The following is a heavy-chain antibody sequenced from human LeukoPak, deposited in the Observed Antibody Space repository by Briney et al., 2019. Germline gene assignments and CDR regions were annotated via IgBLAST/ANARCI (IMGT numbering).Heavy chain of an antibody. V-gene: IGHV1-2*02. J-gene: IGHJ3*02. CDR2: INPNSGGT. Sequence: GASVKVSCKASGYTFTGYYMHWVRQAPGQGLEWMGWINPNSGGTNYAQKFQGRVTMTRDTSISTAYMELSRLRSDDTAVYYCARVEMGFRTVLRYSDWLRGGGFFDIWGQGTMVTVSS. D-gene: IGHD3-9*01. CDR3: ARVEMGFRTVLRYSDWLRGGGFFDI. CDR1: GYTFTGYY.